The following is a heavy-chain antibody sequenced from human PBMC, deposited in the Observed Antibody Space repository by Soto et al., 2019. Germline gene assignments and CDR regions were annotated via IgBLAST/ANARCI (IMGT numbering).Heavy chain of an antibody. CDR2: IYYSGTT. Sequence: QVQLQESGPGLVKPSQTLSLTCTVSGGSISSGGYYWSWIRQHPGKGLEWIGYIYYSGTTYYNPSLKSRVTISVDTSKIQFPVKLSSVTAADTAVYYCARACDYHSYWYFDLWGRGTLVTVSS. CDR3: ARACDYHSYWYFDL. CDR1: GGSISSGGYY. V-gene: IGHV4-31*03. D-gene: IGHD4-17*01. J-gene: IGHJ2*01.